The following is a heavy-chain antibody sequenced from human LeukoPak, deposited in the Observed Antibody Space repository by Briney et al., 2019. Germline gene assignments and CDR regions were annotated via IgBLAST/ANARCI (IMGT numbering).Heavy chain of an antibody. D-gene: IGHD5-24*01. CDR1: GGSLTSHF. Sequence: SETLSLTCNVSGGSLTSHFWSWIRQTPGKGLEWIGYVFHSGTTNYSPSLKSRVTISLDTSKKQFYLRLASVTAADTAVYYCARLMATVTDAFDIWGRGTMVSVSS. CDR3: ARLMATVTDAFDI. CDR2: VFHSGTT. V-gene: IGHV4-59*08. J-gene: IGHJ3*02.